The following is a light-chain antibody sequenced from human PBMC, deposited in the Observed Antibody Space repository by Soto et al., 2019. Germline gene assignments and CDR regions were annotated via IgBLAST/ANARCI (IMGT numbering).Light chain of an antibody. V-gene: IGKV1-39*01. Sequence: DIQMTQSPSSLSASVGERVTITCRASQRISNYLNWYQQKPGKAPKLLIFAASSLQSEIPSRFSGSGSGTVFTLTISSLQPEDLGTYYCQQSYNTPLTFGGGTKVDIK. CDR3: QQSYNTPLT. CDR2: AAS. CDR1: QRISNY. J-gene: IGKJ4*01.